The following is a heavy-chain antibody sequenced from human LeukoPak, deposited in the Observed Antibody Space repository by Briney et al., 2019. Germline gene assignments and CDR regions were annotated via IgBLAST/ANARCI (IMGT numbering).Heavy chain of an antibody. CDR2: IKQDGSEK. CDR3: ARDPVTSPLVAFDI. J-gene: IGHJ3*02. CDR1: GFSFSNYW. Sequence: PGGSLRLSCAASGFSFSNYWMSWVRQAPGKWLEWVANIKQDGSEKYFVDSVKGRFTISRDNAKNSLYLHMNTLRAEDTALYYCARDPVTSPLVAFDIWGQGTMVTVS. V-gene: IGHV3-7*01. D-gene: IGHD2-21*02.